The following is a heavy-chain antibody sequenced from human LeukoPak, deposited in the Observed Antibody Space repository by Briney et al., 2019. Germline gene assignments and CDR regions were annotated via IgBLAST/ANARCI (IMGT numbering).Heavy chain of an antibody. CDR3: ARYKPIYYYYGMDV. D-gene: IGHD1-14*01. CDR1: GFTFSSYW. V-gene: IGHV3-7*01. Sequence: GGSLRLSCAASGFTFSSYWMSWVRQAPGKGLEWVANIKQDGSEKYYVDSVKGRFTISRDNAKNSLYLQMNSLRAEDTAVYYCARYKPIYYYYGMDVWGQGTTVTVSS. J-gene: IGHJ6*02. CDR2: IKQDGSEK.